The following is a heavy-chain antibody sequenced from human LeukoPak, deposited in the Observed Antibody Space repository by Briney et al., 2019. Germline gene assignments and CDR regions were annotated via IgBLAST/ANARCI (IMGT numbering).Heavy chain of an antibody. Sequence: PGGSLRLSCAASGFTFSSYGMHWVRQAPGKGLEWVAFIRYDGSNKYYADSVKGRFTISRDNSKNTLYLQMNSLRAEDTAVYYCAKNRPEWEPSSALLFDYWGQGTLVTVSS. D-gene: IGHD1-26*01. V-gene: IGHV3-30*02. CDR2: IRYDGSNK. CDR1: GFTFSSYG. J-gene: IGHJ4*02. CDR3: AKNRPEWEPSSALLFDY.